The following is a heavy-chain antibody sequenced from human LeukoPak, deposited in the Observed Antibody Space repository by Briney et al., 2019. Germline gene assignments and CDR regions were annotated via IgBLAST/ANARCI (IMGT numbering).Heavy chain of an antibody. CDR2: IIPIFGTA. J-gene: IGHJ4*02. CDR3: ARDDGEWELQFRY. CDR1: GGTFSSYA. V-gene: IGHV1-69*06. D-gene: IGHD1-26*01. Sequence: ASVKVSCKASGGTFSSYAISWVRQAPGQGLEWMGGIIPIFGTANYAQKFQGRATITADKSTSTAYMELSSLRSEDTAVYYCARDDGEWELQFRYWGQGTLVTVSS.